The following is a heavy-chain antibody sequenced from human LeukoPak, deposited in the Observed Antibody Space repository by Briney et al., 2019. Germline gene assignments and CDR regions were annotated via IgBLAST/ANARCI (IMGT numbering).Heavy chain of an antibody. Sequence: GGSLRLSCAASGFSFSTYWMSWVRQAPGKGLEWVANIKQDGSEKYYVDSVKGRFTISRDNAKNSLYLQMNSLRAEDTAVYYCAREIEWPACDYWGQGTLVTVSS. J-gene: IGHJ4*02. D-gene: IGHD3-3*01. V-gene: IGHV3-7*01. CDR2: IKQDGSEK. CDR3: AREIEWPACDY. CDR1: GFSFSTYW.